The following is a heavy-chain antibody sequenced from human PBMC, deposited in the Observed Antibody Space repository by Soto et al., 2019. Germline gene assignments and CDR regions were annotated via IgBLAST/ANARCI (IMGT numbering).Heavy chain of an antibody. CDR3: GKDWVEFSGCGSLDY. CDR1: GFTFSSYA. CDR2: ISSNGGST. D-gene: IGHD5-12*01. Sequence: GGSLRLSCSASGFTFSSYAMHWVRQAPGKGLEYVSAISSNGGSTYYADSVKGRFTISRDNSKNTLYRQMSSLRAEDAAVYYGGKDWVEFSGCGSLDYWGQGTLVTVSS. J-gene: IGHJ4*02. V-gene: IGHV3-64D*06.